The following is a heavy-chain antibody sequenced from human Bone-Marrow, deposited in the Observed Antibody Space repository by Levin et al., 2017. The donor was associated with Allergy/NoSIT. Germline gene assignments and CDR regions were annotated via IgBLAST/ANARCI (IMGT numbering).Heavy chain of an antibody. D-gene: IGHD3-22*01. CDR2: ISGSGGST. Sequence: GGSLRLSCAASGFTFSSYAMSWVRQAPGKGLEWVSAISGSGGSTYYADSVKGRFTISRDNSKNTLYLQMNSLRAEDTAVYYCAYYYDSSGYLDYWGQGTLVTVSS. CDR1: GFTFSSYA. V-gene: IGHV3-23*01. CDR3: AYYYDSSGYLDY. J-gene: IGHJ4*02.